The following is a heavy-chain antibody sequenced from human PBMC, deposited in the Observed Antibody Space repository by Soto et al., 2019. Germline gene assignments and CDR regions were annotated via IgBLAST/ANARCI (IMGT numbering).Heavy chain of an antibody. CDR3: ARRRILRYFDWSQGGWFDP. CDR2: IYYSGST. V-gene: IGHV4-59*08. CDR1: SGSTSGYY. Sequence: SETLSLTCSVSSGSTSGYYWSWLRQPPGKGLEWIGSIYYSGSTNYNPSLKSRVTISVDTSKNQFSLKLSSVTAADTAVYYCARRRILRYFDWSQGGWFDPWGQGTLVTVSS. D-gene: IGHD3-9*01. J-gene: IGHJ5*02.